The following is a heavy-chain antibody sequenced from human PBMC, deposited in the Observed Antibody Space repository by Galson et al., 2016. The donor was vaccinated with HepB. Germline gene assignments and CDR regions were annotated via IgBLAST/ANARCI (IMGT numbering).Heavy chain of an antibody. Sequence: SLRLSCAASGFTFGSYAMTWVRQAPGKGLEWVSSITGSTGGTYYADSVRGRFTISRDNSKNTLYLQMKSLRAEDTALYYCAKDRASVPDAFDIWGQGTVVTVSS. J-gene: IGHJ3*02. CDR3: AKDRASVPDAFDI. D-gene: IGHD2-2*01. CDR2: ITGSTGGT. CDR1: GFTFGSYA. V-gene: IGHV3-23*01.